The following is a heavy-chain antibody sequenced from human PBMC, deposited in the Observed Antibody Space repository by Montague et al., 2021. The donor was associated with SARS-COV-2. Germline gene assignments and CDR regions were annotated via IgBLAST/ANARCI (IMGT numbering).Heavy chain of an antibody. D-gene: IGHD2-2*01. CDR1: GASISGYY. CDR3: ARDSLVASYYYYGVDV. CDR2: IYSSGST. V-gene: IGHV4-59*13. Sequence: SETLSLTCTVSGASISGYYWNWIRQPPGKGLEWIGYIYSSGSTNYNPSLKSRVTMSVDTSKNQLSLNLSSVTAADTAVYYCARDSLVASYYYYGVDVWGQGTTVTVAS. J-gene: IGHJ6*02.